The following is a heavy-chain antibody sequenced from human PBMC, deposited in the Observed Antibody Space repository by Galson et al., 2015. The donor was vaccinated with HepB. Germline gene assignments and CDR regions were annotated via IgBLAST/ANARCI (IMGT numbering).Heavy chain of an antibody. Sequence: SVKVSCKASGYTFTSYAMNWVRQAPGQGLEWMGWINTNTGNPTYAQGFTGRFVFSLDTSVSTAYLQISSLKAEDTAVYYCARGGLLVVVAATNGMDVWGQGTTVTVSS. CDR3: ARGGLLVVVAATNGMDV. CDR1: GYTFTSYA. J-gene: IGHJ6*02. V-gene: IGHV7-4-1*02. CDR2: INTNTGNP. D-gene: IGHD2-15*01.